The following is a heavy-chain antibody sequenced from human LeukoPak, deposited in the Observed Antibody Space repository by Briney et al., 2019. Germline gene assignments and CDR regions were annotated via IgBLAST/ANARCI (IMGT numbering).Heavy chain of an antibody. D-gene: IGHD5-24*01. CDR1: GGSISSYY. J-gene: IGHJ4*02. CDR3: AREWLQSNPYFDY. V-gene: IGHV4-59*01. Sequence: KPSETLSLTCTVSGGSISSYYWSWIRQPPGKGLEWIGYIYYSGSTNYNPSLKSRVTISVDTSKNQFSLKLSSVTAADTAVYYCAREWLQSNPYFDYWGQGTLVTVSS. CDR2: IYYSGST.